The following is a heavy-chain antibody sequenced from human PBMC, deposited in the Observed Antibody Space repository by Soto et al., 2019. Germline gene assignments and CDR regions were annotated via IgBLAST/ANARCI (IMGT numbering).Heavy chain of an antibody. J-gene: IGHJ6*02. V-gene: IGHV6-1*01. CDR2: TYYRSEWYN. CDR3: ARDYYYAMDF. Sequence: SQTLSLTCAISGDSVSSDIAAWNWIRQSPSRGLEWLGRTYYRSEWYNDYAVSMKSRIVITPDTSKNQFSLQLNSVTPEDTAVYFCARDYYYAMDFWGQGTTVTVSS. CDR1: GDSVSSDIAA.